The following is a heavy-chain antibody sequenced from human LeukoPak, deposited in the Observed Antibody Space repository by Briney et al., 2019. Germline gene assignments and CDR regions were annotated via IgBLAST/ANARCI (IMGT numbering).Heavy chain of an antibody. CDR2: IYTSGST. J-gene: IGHJ4*02. Sequence: PSETLSLTCTVSGGSISSYYWSWIRQPAGKGLEWIGRIYTSGSTNYNASLKSRVSMSVDTSKNQFSLKLSSVTAADTAVFYCARENSGSYREFDYWGQGTLVSVSS. CDR1: GGSISSYY. V-gene: IGHV4-4*07. D-gene: IGHD1-26*01. CDR3: ARENSGSYREFDY.